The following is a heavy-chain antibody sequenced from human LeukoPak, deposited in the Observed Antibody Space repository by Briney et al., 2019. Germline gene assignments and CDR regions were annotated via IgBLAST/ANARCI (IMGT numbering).Heavy chain of an antibody. V-gene: IGHV3-7*01. CDR1: GFKFSSYW. J-gene: IGHJ4*02. CDR2: INQDGSEK. Sequence: PGGSLRLSCAASGFKFSSYWMNWVRQAPGKGLEPVANINQDGSEKYYVDSVKGRFTISRDNAKNSLYPQMSSLRAEDTAVYYCTRGGYSDYWGQGTLVTVSS. CDR3: TRGGYSDY.